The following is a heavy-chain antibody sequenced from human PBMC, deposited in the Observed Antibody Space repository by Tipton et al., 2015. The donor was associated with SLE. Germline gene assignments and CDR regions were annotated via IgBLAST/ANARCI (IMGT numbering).Heavy chain of an antibody. CDR3: ARGGGSYYDY. J-gene: IGHJ4*02. Sequence: TLSLTCSVSGASISSDVYYWSWVRQLPGKGLEWIGYIYNTGNTYYNPSIRSRITLSLDTSKNQFYLRVNSVTAADTAVYYCARGGGSYYDYWGQGTLVTVSS. V-gene: IGHV4-30-4*08. CDR1: GASISSDVYY. CDR2: IYNTGNT. D-gene: IGHD1-26*01.